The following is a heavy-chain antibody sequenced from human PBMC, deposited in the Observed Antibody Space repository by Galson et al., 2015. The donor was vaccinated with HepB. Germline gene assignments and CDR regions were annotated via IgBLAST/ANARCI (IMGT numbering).Heavy chain of an antibody. V-gene: IGHV1-69*13. J-gene: IGHJ6*03. CDR1: GGTFSSYA. CDR2: IIPIFGTA. D-gene: IGHD2-2*01. Sequence: SVKVSCKASGGTFSSYAISWVRQAPGQGLEWMGGIIPIFGTANYAQKFQGRVTITADESTSTAYMELSSLRSEDTAVYYCARVVRCNSTSCRPRIYYYYYMDVWGKGTTVTVSS. CDR3: ARVVRCNSTSCRPRIYYYYYMDV.